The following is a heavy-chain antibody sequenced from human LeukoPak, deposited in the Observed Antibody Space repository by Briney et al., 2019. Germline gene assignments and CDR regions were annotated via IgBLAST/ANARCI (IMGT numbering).Heavy chain of an antibody. Sequence: GGSLRLSCAASGFTFSSYSMNWVRQAPGKGLEWVSSISSSSTYIYSADSVKGRFTISRDNAKNSLYLQMNSLRVEDTAVYYCARRAPSHDFDYWGQGTLVTVSS. CDR1: GFTFSSYS. V-gene: IGHV3-21*01. J-gene: IGHJ4*02. CDR3: ARRAPSHDFDY. CDR2: ISSSSTYI.